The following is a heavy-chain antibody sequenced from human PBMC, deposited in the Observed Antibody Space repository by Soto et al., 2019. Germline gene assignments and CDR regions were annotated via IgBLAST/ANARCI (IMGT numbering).Heavy chain of an antibody. Sequence: EASVKVSCKASGYTFTSYAIHWVRQAPGQRLEWMGWINAGNGNTKYSQKFQGRVTITRDTSASTAYMELSSLRSEDTAVYYCARGSSSWYDYFQHWGQGTLVTVS. J-gene: IGHJ1*01. CDR1: GYTFTSYA. D-gene: IGHD6-13*01. V-gene: IGHV1-3*01. CDR2: INAGNGNT. CDR3: ARGSSSWYDYFQH.